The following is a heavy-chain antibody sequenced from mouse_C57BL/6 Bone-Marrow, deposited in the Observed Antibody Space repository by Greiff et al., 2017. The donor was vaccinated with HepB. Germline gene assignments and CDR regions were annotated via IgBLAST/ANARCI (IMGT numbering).Heavy chain of an antibody. CDR3: ARPGTAQARGWFAY. J-gene: IGHJ3*01. Sequence: VQLKESGGGLVKPGGSLKLSCAASGFTFSDYGMHWVRQAPEKGLEWVAYISSGSSTIYYADTMKGRFTISRDNAKNTLFLQMTSLRSEDTAMYYCARPGTAQARGWFAYWGQGTLVTVSA. CDR2: ISSGSSTI. D-gene: IGHD3-2*02. V-gene: IGHV5-17*01. CDR1: GFTFSDYG.